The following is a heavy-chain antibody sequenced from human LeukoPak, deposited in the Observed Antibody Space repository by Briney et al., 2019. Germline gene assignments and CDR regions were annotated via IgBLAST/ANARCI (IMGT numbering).Heavy chain of an antibody. CDR1: GFTFTDYW. J-gene: IGHJ4*02. CDR2: IHKAGTES. CDR3: ARVGTWELQRVFDY. V-gene: IGHV3-7*01. Sequence: AGSLRLSCAASGFTFTDYWMTWVRQVPGKGLEWVANIHKAGTESYYVDSVKGRFAISRDNAKNSLYLQLSSLRVDDTAVYYCARVGTWELQRVFDYWGQGTLVTVSS. D-gene: IGHD1-26*01.